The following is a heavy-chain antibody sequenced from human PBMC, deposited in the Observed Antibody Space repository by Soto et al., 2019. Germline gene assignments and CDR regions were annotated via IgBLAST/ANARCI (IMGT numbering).Heavy chain of an antibody. V-gene: IGHV4-59*01. Sequence: PSETLSLTCTVSGGSISSYYWSWIRQPPGKGLEWIGYIYYSGSTNYNPSLKSRVTISVDTSKNQFSLKLSSVPAADTAVYYCARDGSSSLELRSFDYWGQGTLVTVSS. J-gene: IGHJ4*02. CDR2: IYYSGST. CDR3: ARDGSSSLELRSFDY. D-gene: IGHD1-7*01. CDR1: GGSISSYY.